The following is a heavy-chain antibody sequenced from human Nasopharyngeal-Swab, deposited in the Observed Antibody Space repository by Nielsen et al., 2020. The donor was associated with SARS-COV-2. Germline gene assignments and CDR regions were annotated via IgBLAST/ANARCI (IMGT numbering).Heavy chain of an antibody. CDR2: IYYSGST. CDR1: GGSISSYY. Sequence: SETLSLTCTVSGGSISSYYWSWIRQPPGKGLEWIGYIYYSGSTNYNPSLKSRVTISVDTSKNQFSLKLSSVTAADTAVYYCGRYYYDSSGYPNFDYWGQGTLVTVSS. CDR3: GRYYYDSSGYPNFDY. J-gene: IGHJ4*02. V-gene: IGHV4-59*08. D-gene: IGHD3-22*01.